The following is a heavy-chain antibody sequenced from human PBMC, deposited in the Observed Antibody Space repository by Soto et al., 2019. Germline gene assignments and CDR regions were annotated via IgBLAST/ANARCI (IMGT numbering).Heavy chain of an antibody. D-gene: IGHD6-19*01. J-gene: IGHJ4*02. CDR2: ITVNSGNT. CDR3: GRGLGGGWYYFDY. V-gene: IGHV1-18*01. CDR1: GYTFTSYG. Sequence: QVQLVQSGVEVKKPGASVKVSCKASGYTFTSYGIGWVRQAPGQGLEWMGWITVNSGNTNYPQKLQGRVTMTTDTSTRTAYMELRRLTSDDTAVYYCGRGLGGGWYYFDYWGQGTLVTVSS.